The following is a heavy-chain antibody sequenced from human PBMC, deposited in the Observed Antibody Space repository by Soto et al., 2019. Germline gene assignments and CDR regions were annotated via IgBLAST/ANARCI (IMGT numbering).Heavy chain of an antibody. CDR3: ASRPDLWRGPFDY. J-gene: IGHJ4*02. Sequence: SVKVSCKASGGTFSSCAISWVRQAPGQGLEWMGGIIPIFGTANYAQKFQGRVTITADESTSTAYMDLSSLRSEDTAVYYCASRPDLWRGPFDYWGQGTLVTVSS. D-gene: IGHD2-21*01. CDR1: GGTFSSCA. CDR2: IIPIFGTA. V-gene: IGHV1-69*13.